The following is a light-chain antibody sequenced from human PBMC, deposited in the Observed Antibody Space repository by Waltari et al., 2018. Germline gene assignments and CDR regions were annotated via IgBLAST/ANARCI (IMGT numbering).Light chain of an antibody. CDR3: QKYVSLPAT. V-gene: IGKV3-20*01. Sequence: EIVLTQSPDTLSLSTGETATLSCRARQSVSRYLAWYQQKPGQAPRLLIYDASSRATGIPDRFSGSGSGTDFSLTISRLEPDDFAVYYCQKYVSLPATFGQGTKVEI. CDR2: DAS. J-gene: IGKJ1*01. CDR1: QSVSRY.